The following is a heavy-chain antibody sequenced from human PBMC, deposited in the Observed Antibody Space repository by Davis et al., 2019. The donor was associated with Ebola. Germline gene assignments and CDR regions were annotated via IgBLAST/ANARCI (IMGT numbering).Heavy chain of an antibody. CDR3: ARGYSSSWYDLRDYYYYYYMDV. J-gene: IGHJ6*03. CDR1: GGTFSGYY. D-gene: IGHD6-13*01. Sequence: PSETLSLTCAVYGGTFSGYYWSWIRQPPGEGLEWIGEINHSGSINYNPSLKSRVIISVDTSKNQFSLKLSSVTAADTAVYYCARGYSSSWYDLRDYYYYYYMDVWGKGTTVTVSS. V-gene: IGHV4-34*01. CDR2: INHSGSI.